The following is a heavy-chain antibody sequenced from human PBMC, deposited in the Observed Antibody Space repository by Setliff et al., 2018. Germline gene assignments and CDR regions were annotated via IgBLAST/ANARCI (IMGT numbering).Heavy chain of an antibody. D-gene: IGHD3-16*01. V-gene: IGHV3-7*01. Sequence: VGSLRLSCAASGFTFSRYWMSWVRQAPGKGLEWVANIKQDGSEKYYVDSVKGRFTISRDNAKNSLYLQMNSLRAEDTAVYYCARDGGEYWGQGTLVTVSS. CDR3: ARDGGEY. CDR2: IKQDGSEK. J-gene: IGHJ4*02. CDR1: GFTFSRYW.